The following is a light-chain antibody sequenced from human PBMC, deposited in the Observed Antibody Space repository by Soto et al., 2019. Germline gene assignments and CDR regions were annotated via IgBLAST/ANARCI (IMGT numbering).Light chain of an antibody. J-gene: IGKJ1*01. Sequence: ENVLTQSPGTLSLSPGERATLSCRASQSLNTKLAWYQQKPGQAPRLLIYGASTRATGIPARFSGSGSGTEFTLTISSLQSEDFAVYYCQQYNNWRTFGQGTKVDIK. CDR2: GAS. V-gene: IGKV3-15*01. CDR1: QSLNTK. CDR3: QQYNNWRT.